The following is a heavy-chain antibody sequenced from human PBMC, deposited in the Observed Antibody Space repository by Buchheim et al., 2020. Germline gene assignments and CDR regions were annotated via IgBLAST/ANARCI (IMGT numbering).Heavy chain of an antibody. D-gene: IGHD3-10*01. Sequence: QVQLQESGPGLVKPSQTLSLTCTVSGGSISSGDYYWSWIRQPPGKGLEWIGYIYYSGSTYYNPSLKSRVTISVNTSKNPFSLKLSSVTAADTAVYYCARVDGSGSYYSFAGGFDYWGQGTL. J-gene: IGHJ4*02. CDR2: IYYSGST. CDR3: ARVDGSGSYYSFAGGFDY. V-gene: IGHV4-30-4*01. CDR1: GGSISSGDYY.